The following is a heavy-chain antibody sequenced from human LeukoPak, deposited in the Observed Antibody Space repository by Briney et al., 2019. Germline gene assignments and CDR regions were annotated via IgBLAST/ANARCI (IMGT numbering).Heavy chain of an antibody. CDR2: IKQDGGET. Sequence: GGSLRLSCEGFGLTFSRDWMSWVRQAPGKGLEWVANIKQDGGETYYGDSVKGRFTISRDNAKNSLFLQMSSLRAEDTAVYYCARHPSGTDYGFDYWGQGTLVTVSS. CDR3: ARHPSGTDYGFDY. D-gene: IGHD1-26*01. J-gene: IGHJ4*02. CDR1: GLTFSRDW. V-gene: IGHV3-7*01.